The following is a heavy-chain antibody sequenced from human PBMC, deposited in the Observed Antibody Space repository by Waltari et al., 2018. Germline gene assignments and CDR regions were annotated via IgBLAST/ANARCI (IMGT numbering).Heavy chain of an antibody. CDR2: IYYSGNT. CDR1: GGSISSSSYY. J-gene: IGHJ4*02. CDR3: ATKRESSASGFDY. V-gene: IGHV4-39*01. D-gene: IGHD6-19*01. Sequence: QLQLQESGPGLVKPSETLSFTCTASGGSISSSSYYWGWIRQHPGKGLEWIGSIYYSGNTYYNPSLKSRVTISVDTSKNQFSLKLSSVTAADTAVYYCATKRESSASGFDYWGQGTLVTVSS.